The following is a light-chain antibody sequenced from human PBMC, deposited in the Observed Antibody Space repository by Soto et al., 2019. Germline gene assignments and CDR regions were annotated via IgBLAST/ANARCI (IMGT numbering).Light chain of an antibody. Sequence: EIVLTQSPSTLSLSPGERATLSCRASQSVSTYLAWYQQKPGQAPRLLISTASNRATGIPARFSGSGSGTDFTLTISSLEPEDFSVYYCQQRYNWPITFGQGTRLEIK. CDR3: QQRYNWPIT. J-gene: IGKJ5*01. V-gene: IGKV3-11*01. CDR2: TAS. CDR1: QSVSTY.